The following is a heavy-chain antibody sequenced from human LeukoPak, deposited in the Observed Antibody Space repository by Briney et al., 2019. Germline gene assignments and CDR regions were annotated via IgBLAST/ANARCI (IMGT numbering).Heavy chain of an antibody. Sequence: SETLSLTCAVYGESFSGYYWSWIRQPPGKGLEWIEEINHSGSTNYNPSLKSRVTISVDTSKNQFSLKQSSVTAADTAVYYCARGPVDCSDPNGYFDYWGQGTLVTVSS. CDR1: GESFSGYY. CDR3: ARGPVDCSDPNGYFDY. D-gene: IGHD3/OR15-3a*01. CDR2: INHSGST. V-gene: IGHV4-34*01. J-gene: IGHJ4*02.